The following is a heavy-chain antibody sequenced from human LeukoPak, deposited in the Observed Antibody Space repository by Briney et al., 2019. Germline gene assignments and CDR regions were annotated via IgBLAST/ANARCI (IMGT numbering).Heavy chain of an antibody. J-gene: IGHJ6*02. CDR2: ISGSGGST. D-gene: IGHD1-26*01. Sequence: GGSLRLSCAASGFTFSSSAMSWVRQAPGKGLEWVSAISGSGGSTYYYADSVKGRFTISRDNSKNTLYLQMNSLRAEDTAVYYCAKGMGYYDGMDVWGQGTTVIVSS. V-gene: IGHV3-23*01. CDR1: GFTFSSSA. CDR3: AKGMGYYDGMDV.